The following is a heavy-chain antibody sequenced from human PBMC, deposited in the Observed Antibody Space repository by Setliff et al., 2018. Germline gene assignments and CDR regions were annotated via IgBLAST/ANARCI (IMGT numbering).Heavy chain of an antibody. CDR3: AREDGPNYYYYYMDI. Sequence: LSLTCTVSGGSISSYYWSWIRQPPGKGLEWIGYIYTSGSTNYNPSLKSRVTISVDTSKNQFSLKLSAVTAADTAVYFCAREDGPNYYYYYMDIWGKGTTVTVSS. V-gene: IGHV4-4*08. CDR1: GGSISSYY. J-gene: IGHJ6*03. CDR2: IYTSGST. D-gene: IGHD2-8*01.